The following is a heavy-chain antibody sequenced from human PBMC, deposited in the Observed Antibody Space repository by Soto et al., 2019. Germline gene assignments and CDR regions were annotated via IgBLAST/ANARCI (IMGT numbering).Heavy chain of an antibody. V-gene: IGHV3-11*01. J-gene: IGHJ6*02. CDR2: ISSRGGSI. CDR1: GFTFSDYY. CDR3: ARGYYDFWSGYYISPYGMDV. Sequence: PGGSLRLSCAVSGFTFSDYYMSWIRQAPGKGLEWVSYISSRGGSIYYADSVKGRFTISRDNAKNSLYLQMNGLRAEDTAVYYCARGYYDFWSGYYISPYGMDVWGQGTTVTVSS. D-gene: IGHD3-3*01.